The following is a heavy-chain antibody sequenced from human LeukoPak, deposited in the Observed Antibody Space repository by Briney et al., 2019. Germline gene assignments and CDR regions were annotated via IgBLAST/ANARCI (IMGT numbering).Heavy chain of an antibody. CDR2: ISSSGSTI. V-gene: IGHV3-48*03. J-gene: IGHJ4*02. Sequence: GGSLGLSCAASGFTVDSYEMNCVDQAPRKGLEWVSYISSSGSTIYYEDSVKGRFTISRDNAKNSLYLQMNSLRAEDTAVYYCARGGGLLWFGTRFDYWGQGTLVTVSS. D-gene: IGHD3-10*01. CDR3: ARGGGLLWFGTRFDY. CDR1: GFTVDSYE.